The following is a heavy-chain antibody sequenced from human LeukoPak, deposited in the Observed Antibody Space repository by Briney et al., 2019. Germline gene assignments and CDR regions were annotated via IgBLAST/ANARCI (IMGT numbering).Heavy chain of an antibody. CDR1: GVTFSSYW. CDR2: IKQDGSEK. J-gene: IGHJ4*02. V-gene: IGHV3-7*04. D-gene: IGHD1-14*01. CDR3: ARHNPLWGY. Sequence: GGSLRLSCAASGVTFSSYWMSWVRQAPGKGLEWVANIKQDGSEKYYVDSVKGRFTISRDNAKNSLYLQMNSLRAEDTALYYCARHNPLWGYWGQGTLVTVSS.